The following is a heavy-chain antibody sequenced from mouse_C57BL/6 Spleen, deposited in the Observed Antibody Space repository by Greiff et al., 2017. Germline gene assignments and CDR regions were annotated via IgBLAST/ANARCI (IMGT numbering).Heavy chain of an antibody. CDR3: ARQYYGSSYRYFDV. Sequence: EVQRVESGGGLVQPGGSLKLSCAASGFTFSDYYMYWVRQTPEKRLEWVAYISNGGGSTYYPDTVKGRFTISRDNAKNTLYLQMSRLKSEDTAMYYCARQYYGSSYRYFDVWGTGTTVTVSP. CDR1: GFTFSDYY. D-gene: IGHD1-1*01. V-gene: IGHV5-12*01. J-gene: IGHJ1*03. CDR2: ISNGGGST.